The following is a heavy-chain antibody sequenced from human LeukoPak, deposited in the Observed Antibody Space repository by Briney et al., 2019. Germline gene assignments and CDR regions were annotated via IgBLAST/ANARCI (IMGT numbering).Heavy chain of an antibody. CDR1: GFTFSSYW. CDR2: INSDGGTT. CDR3: ARFYCSSSSCLEDY. V-gene: IGHV3-74*01. J-gene: IGHJ4*02. Sequence: GGSLRLSCAASGFTFSSYWMHWVRQAPGKGLVWVSRINSDGGTTGYADSVKGRFTISRDNAKNTLYLQMNNLRGEDTAVYYCARFYCSSSSCLEDYWGQGTLVTVSS. D-gene: IGHD2-2*01.